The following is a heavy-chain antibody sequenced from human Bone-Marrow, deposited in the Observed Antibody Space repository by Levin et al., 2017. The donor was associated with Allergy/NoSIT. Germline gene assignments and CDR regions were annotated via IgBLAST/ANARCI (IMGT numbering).Heavy chain of an antibody. D-gene: IGHD4-11*01. Sequence: GESLKISCQGSGYSFTNHWIGWVRQLPGEGLEWMGVIYVGNSETRYSPSFEGHIIISADKSINTAFLQWSSLRASDTAMYFCAIPHSDYSYRSREQFDVWGQGTLVTGSA. J-gene: IGHJ1*01. CDR2: IYVGNSET. V-gene: IGHV5-51*01. CDR3: AIPHSDYSYRSREQFDV. CDR1: GYSFTNHW.